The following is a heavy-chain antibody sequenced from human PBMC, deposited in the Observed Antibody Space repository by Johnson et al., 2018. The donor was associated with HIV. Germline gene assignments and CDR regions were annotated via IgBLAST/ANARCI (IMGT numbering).Heavy chain of an antibody. CDR2: ISYDGSSK. J-gene: IGHJ3*02. Sequence: QMLLVESGGGVVQPGRSLRLSCAASGFTFSSYAMHWVRQAPGKGLEWVAVISYDGSSKFYADSVKGRFTISRDNSKNTLDLQMNSRRAEDTAVYYCASPDYERYYGAFDIWGQGTMVTVSS. V-gene: IGHV3-30*04. CDR1: GFTFSSYA. CDR3: ASPDYERYYGAFDI. D-gene: IGHD3-10*01.